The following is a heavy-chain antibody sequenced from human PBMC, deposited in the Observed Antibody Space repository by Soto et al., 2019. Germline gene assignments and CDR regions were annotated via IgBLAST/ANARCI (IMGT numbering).Heavy chain of an antibody. CDR2: ISSSSSYI. Sequence: KPVGSLRLSCAASGFTFSSYSMNWVRQAPGKELEWVSSISSSSSYIYYADSVKGRFTISRDNAKNSLYLQMNSLRAEDTAVYYCARDPPKPPVYCNGGSCYSRYYGMDVWGQGTTVTVSS. D-gene: IGHD2-15*01. V-gene: IGHV3-21*01. CDR1: GFTFSSYS. CDR3: ARDPPKPPVYCNGGSCYSRYYGMDV. J-gene: IGHJ6*02.